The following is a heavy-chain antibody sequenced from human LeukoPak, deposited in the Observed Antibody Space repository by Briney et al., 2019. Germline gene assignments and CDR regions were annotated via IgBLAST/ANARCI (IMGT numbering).Heavy chain of an antibody. CDR3: TRGERLGLDS. CDR1: GGSISSYY. CDR2: IYYSGST. J-gene: IGHJ4*02. D-gene: IGHD6-19*01. V-gene: IGHV4-59*01. Sequence: PSETLSLTCTVSGGSISSYYWSWIRQPPGKGLEWIGYIYYSGSTNYNPSLKSRVTISVDTSKNQFSLKLTPVTAADTAVYYCTRGERLGLDSWGQGTLVTVSS.